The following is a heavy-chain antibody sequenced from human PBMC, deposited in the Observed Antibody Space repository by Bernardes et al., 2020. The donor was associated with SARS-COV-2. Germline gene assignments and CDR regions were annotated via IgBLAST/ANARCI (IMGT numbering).Heavy chain of an antibody. V-gene: IGHV3-48*04. Sequence: GGSLRLSCAASGFTFSSYSMNWVRQAPGKGLEWVSYISSSSSTIYYADSVKGRFTISRDNAKNSLYLQMNSLRAEDTAVYYCARDPAVRGVIRSYYYMDVWGKGTTVTVSS. CDR1: GFTFSSYS. J-gene: IGHJ6*03. CDR2: ISSSSSTI. D-gene: IGHD3-10*01. CDR3: ARDPAVRGVIRSYYYMDV.